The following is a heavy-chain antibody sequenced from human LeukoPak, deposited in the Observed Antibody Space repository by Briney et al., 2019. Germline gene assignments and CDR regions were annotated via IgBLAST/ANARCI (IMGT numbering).Heavy chain of an antibody. CDR3: AGETIGAYGDYMDV. D-gene: IGHD4-17*01. V-gene: IGHV4-30-2*01. CDR2: IYHSGST. J-gene: IGHJ6*03. Sequence: SQTLSLTCAVSGGSISSGGYSWSWIRQPPGKGLEWIGYIYHSGSTYYNPSLKSRVTISVDRSKNQFSLKLSSVTAADSAIYYCAGETIGAYGDYMDVWGQGTTVTVSS. CDR1: GGSISSGGYS.